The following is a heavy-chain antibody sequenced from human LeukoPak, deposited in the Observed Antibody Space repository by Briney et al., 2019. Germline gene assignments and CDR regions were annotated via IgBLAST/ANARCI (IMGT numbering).Heavy chain of an antibody. Sequence: ASVKVSCKASGGTFSSYAISWVRPAPGQGLEWMGGIIPIFGTANYAQKFQGRVTITTDESTSTAYMELSSLRSEDTAVYYCARRVVVPAAIRTYWYFDLWGRGTLVTVSS. V-gene: IGHV1-69*05. CDR2: IIPIFGTA. CDR3: ARRVVVPAAIRTYWYFDL. D-gene: IGHD2-2*02. J-gene: IGHJ2*01. CDR1: GGTFSSYA.